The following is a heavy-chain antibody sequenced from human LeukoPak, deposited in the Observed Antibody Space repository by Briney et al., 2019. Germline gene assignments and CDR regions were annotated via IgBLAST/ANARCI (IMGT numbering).Heavy chain of an antibody. CDR1: GFTFDDYA. Sequence: PGRSLRLSCAASGFTFDDYAMHWVRQASGKGLEWVGRIRCKAKSYATAYAESVKGRFTISRNDSKNTAYLEMNSLKTEDTAVYYCTRHDSYGSEAWGQGTLVTVSS. CDR3: TRHDSYGSEA. D-gene: IGHD3-10*01. CDR2: IRCKAKSYAT. V-gene: IGHV3-73*01. J-gene: IGHJ4*02.